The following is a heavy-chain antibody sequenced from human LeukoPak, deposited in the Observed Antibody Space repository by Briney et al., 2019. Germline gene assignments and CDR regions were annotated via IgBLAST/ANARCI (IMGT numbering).Heavy chain of an antibody. V-gene: IGHV3-30*03. Sequence: PGGSLRLSCAASGFTFSSYGMHWVRQAPGKGLEWVAVISYDGSNKYYADSVKGRFTISRDNSKNTLYLQMNSLRAEDTAVYYCARTHTPYRTAMGYYYFDYWGQGTLVTVSS. CDR3: ARTHTPYRTAMGYYYFDY. CDR2: ISYDGSNK. CDR1: GFTFSSYG. D-gene: IGHD5-18*01. J-gene: IGHJ4*02.